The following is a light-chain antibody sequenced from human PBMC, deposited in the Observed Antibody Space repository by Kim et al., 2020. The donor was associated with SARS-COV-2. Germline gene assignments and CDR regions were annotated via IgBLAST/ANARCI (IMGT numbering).Light chain of an antibody. V-gene: IGLV10-54*01. CDR2: GNG. CDR1: SNNVSNHG. Sequence: QTAAITCSGDSNNVSNHGAAWLQKPQGHPPKIVFYGNGKRPSGTSERFSASRSGNAASLTISGLQPEDEADYYCSAWDTSLDVWVFGRGTQLTVL. J-gene: IGLJ3*02. CDR3: SAWDTSLDVWV.